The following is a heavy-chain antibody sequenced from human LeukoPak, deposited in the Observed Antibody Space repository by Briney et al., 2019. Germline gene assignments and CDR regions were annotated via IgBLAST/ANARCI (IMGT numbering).Heavy chain of an antibody. CDR3: ARHAPQFRFLDDAFGI. V-gene: IGHV4-38-2*01. CDR1: GYSISSGYY. Sequence: SETLSLTCAVSGYSISSGYYWGWIRQPPGKGLEWIGSIYHSGSTYYNPSLKSRVTISVDTSKNQFSLKLSSVTAADTAVYYCARHAPQFRFLDDAFGIWGQGTMVTVSS. D-gene: IGHD3-3*01. CDR2: IYHSGST. J-gene: IGHJ3*02.